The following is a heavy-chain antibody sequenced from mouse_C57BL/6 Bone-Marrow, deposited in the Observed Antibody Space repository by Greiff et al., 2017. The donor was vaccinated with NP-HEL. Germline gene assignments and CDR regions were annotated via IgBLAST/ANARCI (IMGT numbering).Heavy chain of an antibody. CDR2: ISNGGGST. CDR1: GFTFSDYY. J-gene: IGHJ3*01. D-gene: IGHD2-3*01. Sequence: DVMLVESGGGLVQPGGSLKLSCAASGFTFSDYYMYWVRQTPEKRLEWVAYISNGGGSTYYPDTVKGRFTISRDNAKNTLYLQMSRLKSEDTAMYYCARTIYDGYYAYAYWGQGTLVTVSA. CDR3: ARTIYDGYYAYAY. V-gene: IGHV5-12*01.